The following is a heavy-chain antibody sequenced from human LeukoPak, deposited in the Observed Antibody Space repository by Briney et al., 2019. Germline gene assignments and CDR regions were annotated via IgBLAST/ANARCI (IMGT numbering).Heavy chain of an antibody. V-gene: IGHV3-7*03. J-gene: IGHJ4*02. D-gene: IGHD3-22*01. CDR1: GFTFSSYT. CDR3: ARDKGDYDTSGSLFVF. Sequence: GGSLRLSCAASGFTFSSYTMSWVRQVPRKGLEWVANIKQDGSEKYYVDSVKGRFTISRDNAKNSLYLQMNSLRAEDTAVYYCARDKGDYDTSGSLFVFGGQGTLVTVSS. CDR2: IKQDGSEK.